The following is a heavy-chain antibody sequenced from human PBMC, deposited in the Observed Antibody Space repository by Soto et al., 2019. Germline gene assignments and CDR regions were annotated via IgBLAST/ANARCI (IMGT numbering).Heavy chain of an antibody. J-gene: IGHJ6*02. CDR2: ITGSGSDT. D-gene: IGHD6-19*01. CDR3: ARDFGWLVNYYYYGMDV. V-gene: IGHV3-23*01. Sequence: GGSLRLSCAASGFTFYNYAMGWVRQAPGKGLEWVSAITGSGSDTYYVDSVKGRFTISRDNSENTLYLQMNSLRAEDTAVYYCARDFGWLVNYYYYGMDVWGQGTTVTVSS. CDR1: GFTFYNYA.